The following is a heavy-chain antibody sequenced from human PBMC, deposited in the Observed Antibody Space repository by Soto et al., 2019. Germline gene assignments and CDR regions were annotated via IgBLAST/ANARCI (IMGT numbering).Heavy chain of an antibody. CDR1: GFTCRNFV. V-gene: IGHV3-23*01. Sequence: EVQLLESGGGVVQPGGSLRLSCAASGFTCRNFVMSWVRQAPGKGLEWVSAIRATGGQTFYADSVKGRFTISRDNSKNMLYLQINNLRDEDTALYFCAQDRGWGVVSPSHDSWGQGTLVTVSS. D-gene: IGHD2-21*01. CDR2: IRATGGQT. CDR3: AQDRGWGVVSPSHDS. J-gene: IGHJ4*02.